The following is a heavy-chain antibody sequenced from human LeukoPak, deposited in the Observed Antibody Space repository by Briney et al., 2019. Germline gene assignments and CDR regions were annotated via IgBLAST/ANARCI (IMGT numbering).Heavy chain of an antibody. CDR3: AKGPDFDY. CDR2: ISWDGVST. Sequence: PGGSLRLSCAASGFTFDDYSMHWVRQAPGKGLEWVSPISWDGVSTYYADSVKGRFTISRDNSKNSLYLQMNSLRTEDTAFYYCAKGPDFDYWGQGTLVTVSS. CDR1: GFTFDDYS. V-gene: IGHV3-43*01. J-gene: IGHJ4*02.